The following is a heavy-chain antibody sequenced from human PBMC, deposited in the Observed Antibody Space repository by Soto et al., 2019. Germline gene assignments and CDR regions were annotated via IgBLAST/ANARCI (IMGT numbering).Heavy chain of an antibody. J-gene: IGHJ6*02. V-gene: IGHV1-69*01. Sequence: QVQLVQSGAEVKKPGSSVKVSCKASGGTFSSYAISWVRQAPGQGLEWMGGIIPISGTANYAQKVQGRVTITSTEPTSTAYMERSSPRSEDTAVYYCARSQGSSTSLEIYYYYYYGIDVWGQGTTVTVSS. CDR1: GGTFSSYA. D-gene: IGHD2-2*01. CDR3: ARSQGSSTSLEIYYYYYYGIDV. CDR2: IIPISGTA.